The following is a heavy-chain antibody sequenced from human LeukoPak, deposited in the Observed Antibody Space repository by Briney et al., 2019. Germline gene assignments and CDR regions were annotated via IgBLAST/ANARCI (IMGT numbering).Heavy chain of an antibody. CDR2: IYPGDSDT. CDR3: ARHLEGSGSSWYFDY. J-gene: IGHJ4*02. Sequence: GESLKISCKGSGYSFTSYWIGWVRQMPGKGLEWMGIIYPGDSDTRYGPSFQGQVTISADKSISTAYLQWSSLKASDTAMYYCARHLEGSGSSWYFDYWGQGTLVTVSS. CDR1: GYSFTSYW. V-gene: IGHV5-51*01. D-gene: IGHD6-13*01.